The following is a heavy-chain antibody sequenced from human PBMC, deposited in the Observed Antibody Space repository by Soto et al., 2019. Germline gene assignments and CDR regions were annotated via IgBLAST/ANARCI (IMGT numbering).Heavy chain of an antibody. CDR1: GGSIRSSNW. CDR2: IYHSGST. V-gene: IGHV4-4*02. CDR3: ARGEDNYGGNSIYYFDY. D-gene: IGHD4-17*01. J-gene: IGHJ4*02. Sequence: SETLSLTCAVSGGSIRSSNWWSWVRQPPGKGLEWIGEIYHSGSTNYNPSLKSRVTISVDKSKNQFSLKLSSVTAADTAVYYCARGEDNYGGNSIYYFDYWRQGTPVTVS.